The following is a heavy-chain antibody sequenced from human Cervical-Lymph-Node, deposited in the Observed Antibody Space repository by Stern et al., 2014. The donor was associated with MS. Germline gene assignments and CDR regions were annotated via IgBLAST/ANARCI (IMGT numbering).Heavy chain of an antibody. V-gene: IGHV4-61*02. Sequence: QLQLQESGPGLVKASQTLSLTCTVSGDSISNGSHYWSWIRQPAGKGLEWIGRMYTSGSTNYNPSLKSPATISVDPSKTQFSLKLRSVTAADTAVYYCARDCRLRRKGAPDAFDIWGQGTMVTVSS. CDR3: ARDCRLRRKGAPDAFDI. CDR1: GDSISNGSHY. J-gene: IGHJ3*02. CDR2: MYTSGST. D-gene: IGHD4-17*01.